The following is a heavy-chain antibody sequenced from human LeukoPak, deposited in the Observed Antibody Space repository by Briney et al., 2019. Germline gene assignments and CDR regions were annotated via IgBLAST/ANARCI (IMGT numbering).Heavy chain of an antibody. V-gene: IGHV4-4*07. D-gene: IGHD2-2*01. Sequence: SETLSLTCTVSGGSISSYYWSWIRQPAGKGLEWIGRIYTSGSTNYNPSLKSRVTISVDTSKNQFSLKLSSVTAADTAVYYCARTDIVVVPAAIRDYYYYMDVRGKGTTVTVSS. CDR1: GGSISSYY. CDR2: IYTSGST. CDR3: ARTDIVVVPAAIRDYYYYMDV. J-gene: IGHJ6*03.